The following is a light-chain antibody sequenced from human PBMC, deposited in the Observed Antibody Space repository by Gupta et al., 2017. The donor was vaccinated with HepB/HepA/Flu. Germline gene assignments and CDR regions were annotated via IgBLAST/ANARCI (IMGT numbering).Light chain of an antibody. CDR3: QQYNNYPLT. V-gene: IGKV1-16*01. CDR1: QDINNH. Sequence: DTQLTQSPSSVSASVGDRVIITCRASQDINNHLAWFQQKPGKAPKSLIYAASSLKSGVPSRFSGSASGTEFTLTISSLQPEDFGGYYCQQYNNYPLTFGQGTQVEIK. CDR2: AAS. J-gene: IGKJ1*01.